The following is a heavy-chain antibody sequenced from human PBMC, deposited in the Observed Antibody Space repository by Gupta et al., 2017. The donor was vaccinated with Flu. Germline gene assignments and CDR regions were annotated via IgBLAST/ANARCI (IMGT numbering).Heavy chain of an antibody. CDR1: GFTFNSYA. D-gene: IGHD3-16*01. CDR3: AKSVAVASYYYYMDV. CDR2: ISYDGSYT. J-gene: IGHJ6*03. Sequence: QVQLVESGGGVVHPGASLRLSCVGSGFTFNSYAIHWVRQAPGKGLEWVGVISYDGSYTFYTESVKGRFTVSRDNPKNTLFLQMNNLRTEDTGIYHCAKSVAVASYYYYMDVWGNGTTVTVSS. V-gene: IGHV3-30*18.